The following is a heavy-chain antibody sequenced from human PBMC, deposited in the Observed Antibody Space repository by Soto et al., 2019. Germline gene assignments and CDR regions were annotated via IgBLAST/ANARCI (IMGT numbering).Heavy chain of an antibody. Sequence: QVQLVQSGAEVKKPGASVKVSCKASGYTFTSYDVNWVRQATGQGLEWMGWMNPNSGNTGYAQKFQGRVTMTRNTSTSTAYMELSSLRSEDTAVYYCARPLDDAKGVVDTFDLWGQGTMVTVSS. J-gene: IGHJ3*01. CDR1: GYTFTSYD. CDR3: ARPLDDAKGVVDTFDL. CDR2: MNPNSGNT. D-gene: IGHD2-15*01. V-gene: IGHV1-8*01.